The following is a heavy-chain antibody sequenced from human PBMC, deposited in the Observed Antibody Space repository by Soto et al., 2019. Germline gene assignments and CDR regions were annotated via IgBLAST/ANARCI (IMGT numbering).Heavy chain of an antibody. Sequence: SQTLSLTCAISGDSVSIGTVVWNWIRLSPSRGLEWLGRTYYRSRWYHEYVVFLQSRISINPDTSKNHYTLQLNSVTPEDTAVYYCARGIYDTSVGTAFDIWGQGTKVTVSS. CDR1: GDSVSIGTVV. CDR3: ARGIYDTSVGTAFDI. CDR2: TYYRSRWYH. V-gene: IGHV6-1*01. J-gene: IGHJ3*02. D-gene: IGHD1-1*01.